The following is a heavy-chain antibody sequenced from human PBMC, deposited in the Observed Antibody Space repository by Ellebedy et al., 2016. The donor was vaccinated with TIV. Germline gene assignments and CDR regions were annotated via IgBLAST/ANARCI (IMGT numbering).Heavy chain of an antibody. CDR1: GGTFSSYA. J-gene: IGHJ4*02. Sequence: SVKVSXXASGGTFSSYAISWVRQAPGQGLEWMGRIIPILGIANYAQKFQGRVTITADESTSTAYMELSSLRSEDTAVYYCARDGNIVGATDYLYYFDYWGQGTLVTVSS. CDR2: IIPILGIA. CDR3: ARDGNIVGATDYLYYFDY. V-gene: IGHV1-69*04. D-gene: IGHD1-26*01.